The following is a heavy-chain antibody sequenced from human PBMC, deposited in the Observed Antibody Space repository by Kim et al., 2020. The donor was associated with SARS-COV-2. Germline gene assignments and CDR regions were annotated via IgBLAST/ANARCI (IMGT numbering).Heavy chain of an antibody. CDR1: GGSISSGGYY. D-gene: IGHD6-19*01. Sequence: SETLSLTCTVSGGSISSGGYYWSWIRQHPGRGLEWIGYIYSSGSTYYTPSLKSRVTISIDTSKNQFSLKLSSVTATDTAVYYCARAIDSSGWYSQGGFDYWGQGTLVTVSS. CDR3: ARAIDSSGWYSQGGFDY. CDR2: IYSSGST. V-gene: IGHV4-31*03. J-gene: IGHJ4*02.